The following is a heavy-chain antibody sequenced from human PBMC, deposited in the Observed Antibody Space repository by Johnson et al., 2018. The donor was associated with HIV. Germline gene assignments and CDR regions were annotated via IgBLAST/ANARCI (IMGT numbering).Heavy chain of an antibody. D-gene: IGHD4-23*01. CDR2: ISWNGGRT. Sequence: VQLVESGGGVVRPGGSLRLSCAASGFTFDDYGMSWVRQAPGKGLEWVSGISWNGGRTIYADSVKGRCTISRDNAKNTLYLQINSLKTEDTAVYYCANLGDYSGINGFDIWGQGTMVTVSS. J-gene: IGHJ3*02. CDR3: ANLGDYSGINGFDI. CDR1: GFTFDDYG. V-gene: IGHV3-20*04.